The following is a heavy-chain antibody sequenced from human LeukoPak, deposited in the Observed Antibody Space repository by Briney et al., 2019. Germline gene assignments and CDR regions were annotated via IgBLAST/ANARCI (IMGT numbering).Heavy chain of an antibody. V-gene: IGHV3-30*02. CDR1: GFTFSSYG. D-gene: IGHD5-24*01. Sequence: GGSLRLSCAASGFTFSSYGMHWVRQAPGKGLEWVAFIRYDGSSKYYADSVKGRFTISRDNSKNMLYLQMNSLRAEDTVVYYCAKGPRRMATTRGYFDYWGQGTLVTVSS. J-gene: IGHJ4*02. CDR2: IRYDGSSK. CDR3: AKGPRRMATTRGYFDY.